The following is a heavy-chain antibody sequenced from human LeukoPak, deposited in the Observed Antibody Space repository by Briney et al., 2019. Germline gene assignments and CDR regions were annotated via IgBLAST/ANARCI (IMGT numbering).Heavy chain of an antibody. CDR2: INHSGST. Sequence: SETLPLTCAVYGGSFSGYYWSWIRQPPGKGLEWIGEINHSGSTNYNPSLKSRVTISVDTSKNQFSLKLSSVTAADTAVYYCARRPYSSSWYTSKKNWFDPWGQGTLVTVSS. CDR1: GGSFSGYY. CDR3: ARRPYSSSWYTSKKNWFDP. D-gene: IGHD6-13*01. J-gene: IGHJ5*02. V-gene: IGHV4-34*01.